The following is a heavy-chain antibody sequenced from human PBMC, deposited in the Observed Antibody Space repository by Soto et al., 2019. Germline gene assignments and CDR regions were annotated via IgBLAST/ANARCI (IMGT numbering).Heavy chain of an antibody. D-gene: IGHD4-4*01. CDR2: IIPIFGTA. Sequence: ASVKVSCKASGGTFSSYTISWVRQAPGQGLEWMGGIIPIFGTANYAQKFQGRVTITADKSTSTAYMELSSLRSEDTAVYYCASSPYSNYEYYYYYGMDVWGQGTTVTVSS. V-gene: IGHV1-69*06. J-gene: IGHJ6*02. CDR1: GGTFSSYT. CDR3: ASSPYSNYEYYYYYGMDV.